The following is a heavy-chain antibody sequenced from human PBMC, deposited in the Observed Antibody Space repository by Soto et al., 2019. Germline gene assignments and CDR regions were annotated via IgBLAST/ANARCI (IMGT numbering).Heavy chain of an antibody. CDR2: IYYSGST. CDR1: GGSISSGGYS. CDR3: ARGIYWASVNWFDS. V-gene: IGHV4-30-2*01. J-gene: IGHJ5*01. Sequence: QVQLQESGPGLVKPSQTLSLTCTVSGGSISSGGYSWSWIRQPPGKGLQWIGYIYYSGSTNYNPSLKSRVTMSVDRSKTHFSLNLSAVTAADTAVYYCARGIYWASVNWFDSWGQGTLVTVSS. D-gene: IGHD1-26*01.